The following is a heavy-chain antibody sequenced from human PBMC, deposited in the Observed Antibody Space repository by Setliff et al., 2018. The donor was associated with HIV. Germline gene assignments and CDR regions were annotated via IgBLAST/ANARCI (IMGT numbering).Heavy chain of an antibody. CDR3: ARGSCGGCYLSDY. CDR2: INVGNDNT. CDR1: GYSFTNYA. Sequence: GASVKVSCKASGYSFTNYAMHWVRQAPGQRLEWMGWINVGNDNTKYSQTLQGRVTIARDTSANTAYMELSSLRSEDTAVYYCARGSCGGCYLSDYWGQGTLVTVSS. V-gene: IGHV1-3*01. J-gene: IGHJ4*02. D-gene: IGHD2-15*01.